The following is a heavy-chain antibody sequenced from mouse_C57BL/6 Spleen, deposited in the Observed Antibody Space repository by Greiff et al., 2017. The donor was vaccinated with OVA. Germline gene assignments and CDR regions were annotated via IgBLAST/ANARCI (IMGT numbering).Heavy chain of an antibody. D-gene: IGHD1-1*01. J-gene: IGHJ4*01. Sequence: QVHVKQSGPGLVQPSQSLSITCTVSGFSLTSYGVPWVRQSPGKGLAWLGVIWSGGSPDSNAAFISGLIISKDNSKSQVFFQMNSLQADDTAIYYCARSTTVVATHAMDYWGQGTSVTVSS. CDR1: GFSLTSYG. V-gene: IGHV2-2*01. CDR2: IWSGGSP. CDR3: ARSTTVVATHAMDY.